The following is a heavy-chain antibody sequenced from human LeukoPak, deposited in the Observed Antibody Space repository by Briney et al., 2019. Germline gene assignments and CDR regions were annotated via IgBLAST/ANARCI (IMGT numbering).Heavy chain of an antibody. D-gene: IGHD2-21*01. J-gene: IGHJ3*02. Sequence: ASVKVSCKVSGYTLTELSMHWVRQAPGKGLEWMGGFDPEDGETIYAQKFQGRVTMATDTSTSTAYMELRSLRSDDTAVYYCARDLVVGAKGNAFDIWGQGTMVTVSS. CDR1: GYTLTELS. CDR3: ARDLVVGAKGNAFDI. CDR2: FDPEDGET. V-gene: IGHV1-24*01.